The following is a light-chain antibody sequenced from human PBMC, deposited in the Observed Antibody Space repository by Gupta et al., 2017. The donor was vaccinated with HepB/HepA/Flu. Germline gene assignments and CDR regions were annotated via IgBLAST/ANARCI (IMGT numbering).Light chain of an antibody. Sequence: QSALTQPASLAGSPGQSITISCTGTRSDVGIYNLVSWYQQHPSKAPKLMIYEVTKRPSGVSDRFSGSKSGNTASLTISGLQAEDEADYYCLSDAGSSTVVFGGGTKLTVL. V-gene: IGLV2-23*02. CDR1: RSDVGIYNL. CDR2: EVT. CDR3: LSDAGSSTVV. J-gene: IGLJ2*01.